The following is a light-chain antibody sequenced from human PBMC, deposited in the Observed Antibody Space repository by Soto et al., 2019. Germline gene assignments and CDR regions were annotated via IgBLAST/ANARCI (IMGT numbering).Light chain of an antibody. CDR2: AAS. CDR3: QQSSRTPRT. J-gene: IGKJ1*01. CDR1: QSISNF. Sequence: DIQMTQSPSSLSASVGDRVTITCRASQSISNFLNWYQQKPGKAPKVLIFAASALQSGVPSRFSGSGSGTDFTLTISSLQPEDFATYYCQQSSRTPRTFGQGTKVEI. V-gene: IGKV1-39*01.